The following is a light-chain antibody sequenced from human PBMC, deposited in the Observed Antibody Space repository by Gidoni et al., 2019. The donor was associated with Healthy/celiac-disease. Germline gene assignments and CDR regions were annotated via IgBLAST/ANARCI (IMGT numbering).Light chain of an antibody. CDR1: SSDVGGYNY. V-gene: IGLV2-8*01. Sequence: QPALTQPPSAPGSPGQSVTISCTGTSSDVGGYNYVSWYQQHPGKAPKLMIYEVSKRPSGVPDRFSGSKSGNTASLTVSGLQAEDEADYYCSSYAGSNNYDVFGTGTKVTV. CDR2: EVS. CDR3: SSYAGSNNYDV. J-gene: IGLJ1*01.